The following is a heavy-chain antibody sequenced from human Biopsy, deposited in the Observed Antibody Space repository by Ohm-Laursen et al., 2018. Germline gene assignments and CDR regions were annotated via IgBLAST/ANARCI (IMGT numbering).Heavy chain of an antibody. CDR3: ARGSNEYGGLYFPH. V-gene: IGHV4-59*11. CDR1: GGSFTGHY. J-gene: IGHJ1*01. CDR2: ISYTGYT. D-gene: IGHD4-23*01. Sequence: GTLSLTCIVSGGSFTGHYWSWIRQPPGKGLEWIGHISYTGYTSYKSSLKSRVTISLDTSRKHFSLRLTSLAAADTAVYYCARGSNEYGGLYFPHWGQRTLVTVSS.